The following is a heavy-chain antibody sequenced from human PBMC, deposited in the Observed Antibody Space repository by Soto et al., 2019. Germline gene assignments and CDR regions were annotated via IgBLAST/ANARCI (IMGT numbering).Heavy chain of an antibody. D-gene: IGHD2-2*01. CDR1: GGSFSGYY. V-gene: IGHV4-34*01. CDR2: INHSGST. J-gene: IGHJ4*02. Sequence: QVQLQQWGAGLLKPSETLSLTCAVYGGSFSGYYWSWIRQPPGKGLEWIGEINHSGSTNYNPSLNSRVTISVDPSKNQFSLKRSSVTAADTAVYYCARGHIVVLPAATVPYYFDYWGQGTLVTVSS. CDR3: ARGHIVVLPAATVPYYFDY.